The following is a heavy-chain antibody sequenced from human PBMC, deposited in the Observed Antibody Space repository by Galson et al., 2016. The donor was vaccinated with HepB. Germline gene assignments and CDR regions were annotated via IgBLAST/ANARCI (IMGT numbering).Heavy chain of an antibody. V-gene: IGHV3-15*01. CDR1: GFTFSTAW. Sequence: SLRLSCAASGFTFSTAWMSWVRQAPGKGLEWVGRIKSKTDGGTADYAVPVKGRFTISRDDSKNTLYLQMTSLKAEDTAVYYCSSEAWLFSWGQGTLVTVSS. J-gene: IGHJ5*02. CDR3: SSEAWLFS. CDR2: IKSKTDGGTA. D-gene: IGHD3-22*01.